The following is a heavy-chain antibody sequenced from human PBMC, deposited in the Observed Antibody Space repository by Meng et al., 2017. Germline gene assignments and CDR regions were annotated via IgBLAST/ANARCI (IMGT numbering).Heavy chain of an antibody. Sequence: GESLKISCAASGFTFSSYGMHWVRQAPGKGLEWVAVIWYDGSNKYYADSVKGRFPISRDNSKNTLYLQMNSLRAEDTAVYYCARDKLRFMTSDGAFDIWGQGTMVTVSS. CDR3: ARDKLRFMTSDGAFDI. CDR2: IWYDGSNK. D-gene: IGHD3-3*01. V-gene: IGHV3-33*01. J-gene: IGHJ3*02. CDR1: GFTFSSYG.